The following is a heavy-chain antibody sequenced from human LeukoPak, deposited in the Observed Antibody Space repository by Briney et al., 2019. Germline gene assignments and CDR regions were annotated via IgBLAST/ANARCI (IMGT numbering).Heavy chain of an antibody. V-gene: IGHV1-46*01. Sequence: ASVKVSCKASGSTFTKYIIHWVRQAPGQGFEWVGGIDPNGGRTFHAQKFQDRVTLTRDLSPTTVYMELSSLREEDTAVYYCARDRKVLRFLEWPERGPYYYMDVWGKGTTVTVSS. J-gene: IGHJ6*03. CDR3: ARDRKVLRFLEWPERGPYYYMDV. D-gene: IGHD3-3*01. CDR2: IDPNGGRT. CDR1: GSTFTKYI.